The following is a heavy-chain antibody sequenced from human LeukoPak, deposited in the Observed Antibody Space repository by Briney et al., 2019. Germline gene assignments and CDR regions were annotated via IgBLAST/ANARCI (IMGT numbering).Heavy chain of an antibody. D-gene: IGHD4-17*01. Sequence: PSETLSLTCTVSGGSISSSSYYWGWIRQPPGKGLEWIGSIYHSGSTNYNPSLKSRVTISVDKSENQFSLKLSSVTAADTAVYYCAKLDYGDYVFDYWGQGTLVTVSS. J-gene: IGHJ4*02. CDR2: IYHSGST. CDR3: AKLDYGDYVFDY. CDR1: GGSISSSSYY. V-gene: IGHV4-39*07.